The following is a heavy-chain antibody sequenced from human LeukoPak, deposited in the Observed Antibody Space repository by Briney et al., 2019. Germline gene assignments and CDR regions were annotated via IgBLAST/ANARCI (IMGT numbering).Heavy chain of an antibody. D-gene: IGHD3-22*01. CDR2: IIPIFGTA. CDR3: ARDRVRVSWFDP. V-gene: IGHV1-69*05. J-gene: IGHJ5*02. CDR1: GGTFSSYA. Sequence: SVKVSCKASGGTFSSYAISWVRQAPGQGLEWTGRIIPIFGTANYAQKFQGRVTITTDESTSTAYMELSSLRSEDTAVYYCARDRVRVSWFDPWGQGTLVTVSS.